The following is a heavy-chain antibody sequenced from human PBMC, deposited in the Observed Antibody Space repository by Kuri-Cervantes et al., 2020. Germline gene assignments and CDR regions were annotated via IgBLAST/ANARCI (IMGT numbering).Heavy chain of an antibody. V-gene: IGHV3-11*04. CDR2: ISGSGTTI. Sequence: GESLKISCAASGFTFSDYYMTWIRQAPGKGLEWVSYISGSGTTIYYTDSVKGRFTISRDNAKNSLFLQMNSLRAEDTAVYYCAKDGSPGIVGATAGWGQGTLVTVSS. CDR3: AKDGSPGIVGATAG. CDR1: GFTFSDYY. D-gene: IGHD1-26*01. J-gene: IGHJ4*02.